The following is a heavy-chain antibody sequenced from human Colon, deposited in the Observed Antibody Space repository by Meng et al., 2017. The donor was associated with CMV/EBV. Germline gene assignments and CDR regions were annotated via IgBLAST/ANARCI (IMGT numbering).Heavy chain of an antibody. V-gene: IGHV3-21*01. CDR1: GFTFSSYS. D-gene: IGHD1-26*01. Sequence: GESLKISCAASGFTFSSYSMNWVRQAPGKGLEWVSSISSSSSYIYYADSVKGRFTISRDNAKNSLYLQMNSLRAEDTAVYYCAREPEWGPYPDYWGQGTLVTVSS. J-gene: IGHJ4*02. CDR2: ISSSSSYI. CDR3: AREPEWGPYPDY.